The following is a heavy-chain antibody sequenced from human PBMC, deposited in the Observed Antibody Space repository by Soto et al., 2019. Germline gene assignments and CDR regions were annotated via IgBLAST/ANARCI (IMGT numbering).Heavy chain of an antibody. Sequence: GGSLRLSCAASGFTFGSYDMNWVRQAPGKGLEWVSYMSSSGNTKYYADSVKGRLTISRHNAKHSLYLQMNSLRAEDTAVYYCAMDSSGSPFQHWGQGTLVTVSS. CDR3: AMDSSGSPFQH. CDR1: GFTFGSYD. CDR2: MSSSGNTK. V-gene: IGHV3-48*03. J-gene: IGHJ1*01. D-gene: IGHD3-22*01.